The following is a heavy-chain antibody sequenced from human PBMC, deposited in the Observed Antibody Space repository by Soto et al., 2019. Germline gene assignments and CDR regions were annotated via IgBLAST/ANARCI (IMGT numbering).Heavy chain of an antibody. D-gene: IGHD3-10*01. CDR2: IIPILGIA. V-gene: IGHV1-69*08. CDR3: ARDEGYYGSGSYPY. CDR1: GGTFSSYT. Sequence: QVQLVQSGAEVKKPGSSVKVSCKASGGTFSSYTISWVRQAPGQGLEWMGRIIPILGIANYAQKFQGRVTITADKSTSTAYMGLSSLRSEDTAVYYCARDEGYYGSGSYPYWGQGTLVTVSS. J-gene: IGHJ4*02.